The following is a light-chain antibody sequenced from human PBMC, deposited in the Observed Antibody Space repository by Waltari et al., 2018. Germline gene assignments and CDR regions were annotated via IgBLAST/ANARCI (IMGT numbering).Light chain of an antibody. CDR3: QQYYDGWT. V-gene: IGKV3-15*01. CDR2: AAS. Sequence: EIVMTQSPALLSVSPGERATLSCRASQYVSTTLAGYQPNPGQAPRLRIYAASTRATGGPARFSGSGSGTDFTLTISSLQSEDLVVYFCQQYYDGWTFGQGTKVEFK. J-gene: IGKJ1*01. CDR1: QYVSTT.